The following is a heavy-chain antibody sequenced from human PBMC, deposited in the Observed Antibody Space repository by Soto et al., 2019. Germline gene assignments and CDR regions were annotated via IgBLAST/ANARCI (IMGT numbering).Heavy chain of an antibody. Sequence: SGGCLRLSCAASGFTFSSYGMYWVRQAPGKGLECVAYISHDGGNRYSADSVKGRFTIFRDNSKNTLYLQMNSLGSEDGAVYYCAKDRRDGYFDNWGQGTLVTVSS. CDR1: GFTFSSYG. CDR3: AKDRRDGYFDN. CDR2: ISHDGGNR. V-gene: IGHV3-30*18. J-gene: IGHJ4*02.